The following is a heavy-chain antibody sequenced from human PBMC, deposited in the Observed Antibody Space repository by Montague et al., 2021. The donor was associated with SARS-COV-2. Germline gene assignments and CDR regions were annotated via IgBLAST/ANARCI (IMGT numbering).Heavy chain of an antibody. CDR2: IHHGGST. V-gene: IGHV4-34*01. Sequence: LSLTCAVHGGSFSTYSWKWIRQPPGKGLEWIGEIHHGGSTNYNPSLKSRVTTSADTSKNQFSLKLTSVAAADTAVYYCARLGDGVVPSPILGVGPYYSYYYMDVWGKGTTVTVSS. D-gene: IGHD3-10*01. J-gene: IGHJ6*03. CDR3: ARLGDGVVPSPILGVGPYYSYYYMDV. CDR1: GGSFSTYS.